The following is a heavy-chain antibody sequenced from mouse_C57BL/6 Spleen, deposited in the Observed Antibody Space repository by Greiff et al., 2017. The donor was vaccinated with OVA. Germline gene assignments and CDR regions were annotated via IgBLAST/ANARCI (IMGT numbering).Heavy chain of an antibody. CDR2: IDPSDSYT. CDR3: ARASYGNHVDY. D-gene: IGHD2-1*01. J-gene: IGHJ2*01. V-gene: IGHV1-50*01. Sequence: QVQLQQPGAELVKPGASVKLSCKASGYTFTSYWMQWVKQRPGQGLEWIGEIDPSDSYTNYNQKFKGKATLTVDTSSSTAYMQLSSLTSEDSAVYYCARASYGNHVDYWGQGTTRTVSS. CDR1: GYTFTSYW.